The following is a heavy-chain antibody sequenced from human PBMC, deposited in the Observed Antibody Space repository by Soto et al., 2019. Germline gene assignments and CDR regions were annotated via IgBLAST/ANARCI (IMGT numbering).Heavy chain of an antibody. CDR2: ISYDGSNK. CDR3: AGAAEGYFYYGMDV. D-gene: IGHD6-13*01. J-gene: IGHJ6*02. Sequence: QLGGPLRLSCASSGFTFSSYAMHWVRPAPGKGLEWVAVISYDGSNKYYADSGKGRFTISRDNSKNTLYLQMNSLRAEDTAVYACAGAAEGYFYYGMDVWGQGTMVTVSS. CDR1: GFTFSSYA. V-gene: IGHV3-30-3*01.